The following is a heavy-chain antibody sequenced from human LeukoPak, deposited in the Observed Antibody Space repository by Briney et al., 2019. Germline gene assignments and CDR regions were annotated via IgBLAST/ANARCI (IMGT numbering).Heavy chain of an antibody. D-gene: IGHD2-21*02. Sequence: PGGSLRLSCAASGFTFSSYAMIWVRQAPGKGLEWVSAISGSGSSTYYADSVKGRFTISRDNSKNTLYLQMNSLRAEDTAVYYCGKDVLPGVFAAYCGGDCYSPVAFAGCGQGTLVTVS. CDR1: GFTFSSYA. J-gene: IGHJ4*02. CDR3: GKDVLPGVFAAYCGGDCYSPVAFAG. V-gene: IGHV3-23*01. CDR2: ISGSGSST.